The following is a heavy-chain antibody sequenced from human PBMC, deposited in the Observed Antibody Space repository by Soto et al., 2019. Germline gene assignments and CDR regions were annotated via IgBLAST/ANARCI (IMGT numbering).Heavy chain of an antibody. J-gene: IGHJ6*02. Sequence: ASVKVSCKASGGTFSSYAISGVRQAPGQGLEWMGGIIPIFGTANYAQKFQGRVTITADESTSTAYMELSSLRSEDTAVYYCARDRRGGYGSSTSCNVGYYGMDVWGQGTTVTVSS. V-gene: IGHV1-69*13. CDR3: ARDRRGGYGSSTSCNVGYYGMDV. CDR1: GGTFSSYA. D-gene: IGHD2-2*01. CDR2: IIPIFGTA.